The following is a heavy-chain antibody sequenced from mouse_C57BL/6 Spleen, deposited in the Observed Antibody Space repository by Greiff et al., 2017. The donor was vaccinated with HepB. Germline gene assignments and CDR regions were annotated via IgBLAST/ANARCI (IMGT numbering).Heavy chain of an antibody. CDR3: ASTDSNYEGGYYAMDY. CDR2: ILPGSGST. J-gene: IGHJ4*01. Sequence: VQLQQSGAELMKPGASVKLSCKATGYTFTGYWIEWVKQRPGHGLEWIGEILPGSGSTNYNEKFKGKATFTADTSSNTAYMQLSSLTTADSAIYYCASTDSNYEGGYYAMDYWGQGTSVTVSS. D-gene: IGHD2-5*01. V-gene: IGHV1-9*01. CDR1: GYTFTGYW.